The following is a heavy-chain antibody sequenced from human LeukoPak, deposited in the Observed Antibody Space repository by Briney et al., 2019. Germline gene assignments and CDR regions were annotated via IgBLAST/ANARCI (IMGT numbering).Heavy chain of an antibody. Sequence: PSETLSLTCTVSGGSISSGGYYWSWIRQHPGKGLEWIGYIYYSGSTYYNPSLKSRVTISVDTSKNQFSLKLSSVTAADTAVYYRARGNYYGPPDYWGQGTLVTVSS. CDR3: ARGNYYGPPDY. CDR2: IYYSGST. CDR1: GGSISSGGYY. V-gene: IGHV4-31*03. J-gene: IGHJ4*02. D-gene: IGHD3-10*01.